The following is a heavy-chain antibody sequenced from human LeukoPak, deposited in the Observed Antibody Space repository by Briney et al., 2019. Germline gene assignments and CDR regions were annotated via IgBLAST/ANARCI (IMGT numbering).Heavy chain of an antibody. CDR3: ARGRNYYDSSGYYYEGDAFDI. Sequence: ASVKVSCKASGGTFNSYAISWVRQAPGQGPEWMGGNIPIFGTANYAQKFQGRVRITADKSTSTAYMELSSLRSEDTAVYYCARGRNYYDSSGYYYEGDAFDIWGQGTMVTVSS. V-gene: IGHV1-69*06. D-gene: IGHD3-22*01. J-gene: IGHJ3*02. CDR1: GGTFNSYA. CDR2: NIPIFGTA.